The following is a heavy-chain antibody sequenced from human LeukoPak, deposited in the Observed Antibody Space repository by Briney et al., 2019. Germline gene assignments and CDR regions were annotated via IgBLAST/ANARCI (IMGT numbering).Heavy chain of an antibody. J-gene: IGHJ4*02. Sequence: PGGSLRLSCAASGFTFSSYSMNWVRQAPGKGLEWVSSISSSSSYIYYADSVKGRFTISRDNAKNSLYLQMNSLRAEDTAVYYCARDLGRAYCGGDCYSFGYWGQGTLVTVSS. V-gene: IGHV3-21*01. CDR2: ISSSSSYI. CDR1: GFTFSSYS. D-gene: IGHD2-21*02. CDR3: ARDLGRAYCGGDCYSFGY.